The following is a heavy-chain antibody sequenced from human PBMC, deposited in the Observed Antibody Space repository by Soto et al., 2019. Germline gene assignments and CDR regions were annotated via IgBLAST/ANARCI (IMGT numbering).Heavy chain of an antibody. J-gene: IGHJ5*02. CDR3: ATEFDH. CDR2: IKSQTDGATT. Sequence: PGGSLRLSCAASGFTSTNAWMHWVRQAPGKGLEWVGRIKSQTDGATTDYATPVKGRFTISRDDSKDTLYLQLNSLNTEDTAVYYCATEFDHWGPGTLVTVSS. V-gene: IGHV3-15*01. CDR1: GFTSTNAW.